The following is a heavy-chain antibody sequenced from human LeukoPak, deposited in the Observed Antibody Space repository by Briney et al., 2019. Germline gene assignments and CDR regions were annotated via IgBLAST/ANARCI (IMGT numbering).Heavy chain of an antibody. CDR1: GGSISSHY. V-gene: IGHV4-59*11. Sequence: SETLSLTCTVSGGSISSHYWSWIRQPPGKGLEWIGYIYYSGSTNYNPSLKSRVTISVDTSKNQFSLKLSSVTAADTAVYYCARAYSSVVPYYYCMDVWGKGTTVTVSS. CDR2: IYYSGST. J-gene: IGHJ6*03. CDR3: ARAYSSVVPYYYCMDV. D-gene: IGHD6-25*01.